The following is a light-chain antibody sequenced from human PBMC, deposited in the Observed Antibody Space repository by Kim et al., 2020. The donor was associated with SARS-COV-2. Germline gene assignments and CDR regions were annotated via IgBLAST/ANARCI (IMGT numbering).Light chain of an antibody. V-gene: IGLV3-1*01. CDR1: KLGNKY. CDR3: QAWDSSTVV. J-gene: IGLJ2*01. CDR2: QDS. Sequence: SYELTQAPSVSVSPGQTASITCSGDKLGNKYACWYQQRSGQSPVLVIYQDSKRPSGIPERFSGSNSGNTATLTISGTQAMDEADYYCQAWDSSTVV.